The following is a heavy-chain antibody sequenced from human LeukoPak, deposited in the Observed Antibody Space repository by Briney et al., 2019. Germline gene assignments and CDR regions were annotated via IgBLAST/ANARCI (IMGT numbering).Heavy chain of an antibody. CDR3: ARQPRIQPNLDY. Sequence: SETLSLTCTVSGGSISSYYWSWIRQPPGKGLEWIGYIYYSGSTNYNPSLKSRVTMSVDTSKNQFSLKLSSVTAADTAVYFCARQPRIQPNLDYWGQGTLVTVSS. CDR2: IYYSGST. J-gene: IGHJ4*02. V-gene: IGHV4-59*01. CDR1: GGSISSYY. D-gene: IGHD5-18*01.